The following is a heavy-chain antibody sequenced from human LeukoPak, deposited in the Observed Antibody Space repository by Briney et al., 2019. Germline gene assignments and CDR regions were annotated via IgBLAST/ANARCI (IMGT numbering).Heavy chain of an antibody. J-gene: IGHJ4*02. CDR2: INPSGGST. D-gene: IGHD6-13*01. CDR1: GYTFTSYY. Sequence: ASVKVSCTASGYTFTSYYMHWVRQAPGQGFEWMGIINPSGGSTSYAQKFQGRVTMTRDTSTSTVYMELSSLRSEDTAVYYCAREKAAAGSMDYWGQGTLVTVSS. V-gene: IGHV1-46*01. CDR3: AREKAAAGSMDY.